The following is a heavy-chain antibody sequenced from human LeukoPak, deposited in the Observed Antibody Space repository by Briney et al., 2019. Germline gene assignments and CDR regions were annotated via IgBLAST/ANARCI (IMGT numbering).Heavy chain of an antibody. Sequence: PGGSLRLSCAASRFTFSNAWMSWVRQAPGKGLEWVGRIKSKTDGGTTEYAAPVKGRFTISRDDSKNTLYLQMNSLKTEDTAVYYCTTEFVDIIVVPAARGTDITADDTHYFDYWGQGTLVTVSS. CDR3: TTEFVDIIVVPAARGTDITADDTHYFDY. CDR1: RFTFSNAW. D-gene: IGHD2-2*01. CDR2: IKSKTDGGTT. J-gene: IGHJ4*02. V-gene: IGHV3-15*01.